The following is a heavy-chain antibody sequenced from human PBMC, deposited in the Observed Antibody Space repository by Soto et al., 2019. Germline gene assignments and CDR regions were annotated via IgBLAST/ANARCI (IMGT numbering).Heavy chain of an antibody. CDR3: ARVGDGLFCSGGSCYDAFDI. J-gene: IGHJ3*02. D-gene: IGHD2-15*01. Sequence: VASVKVSCKASGYTFTSYDINWVRQATGQGLEWMGWMNPNSGNTGYAQKFQGRVTMTRNTSISTAYMELSSLRSEDTAVYYCARVGDGLFCSGGSCYDAFDIWGQGKMVTVSS. CDR1: GYTFTSYD. V-gene: IGHV1-8*01. CDR2: MNPNSGNT.